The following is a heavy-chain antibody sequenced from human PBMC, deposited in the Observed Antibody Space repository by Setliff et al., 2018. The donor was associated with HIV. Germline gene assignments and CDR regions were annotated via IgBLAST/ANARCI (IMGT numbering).Heavy chain of an antibody. D-gene: IGHD3-16*01. CDR2: IQYDGGKN. CDR3: AKDQGRVNDH. CDR1: GFTFSTFG. V-gene: IGHV3-30*02. J-gene: IGHJ4*02. Sequence: PGGSLRLSCAASGFTFSTFGMHWVRQAPGKGLEWVAFIQYDGGKNNYADSVKGRFTISRDNSRNTVFLQMNNLRTEDTAVYYCAKDQGRVNDHWGLGTLVTVSS.